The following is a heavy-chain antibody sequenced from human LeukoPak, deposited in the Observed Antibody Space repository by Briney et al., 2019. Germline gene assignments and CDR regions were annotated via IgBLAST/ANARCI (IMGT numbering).Heavy chain of an antibody. CDR3: ARAVGAFNSGWFDF. J-gene: IGHJ5*01. CDR2: ISSNSGGT. Sequence: ASVKVSCKASGYTFTGYYIHWVRQAPGQGLEWMGRISSNSGGTNYAQKFQGRVTMTRDTSISTAYMELSSLRSDDTAVYYCARAVGAFNSGWFDFWGQGTLVTFSS. V-gene: IGHV1-2*06. D-gene: IGHD3-16*01. CDR1: GYTFTGYY.